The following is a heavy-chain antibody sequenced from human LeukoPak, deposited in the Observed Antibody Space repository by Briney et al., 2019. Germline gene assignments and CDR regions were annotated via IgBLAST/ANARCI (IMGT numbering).Heavy chain of an antibody. D-gene: IGHD3-22*01. V-gene: IGHV1-2*02. CDR3: ARDREVITMIVVVAAVLDY. Sequence: ASVKVSCKASGYTFTGYYIHWVRQAPGQGLEWMGWINPNSGGTNYAQTFQGRVTMTRDTSISTAYMELSRLRSDDTAVYYCARDREVITMIVVVAAVLDYWGQGTLVTVSS. CDR2: INPNSGGT. J-gene: IGHJ4*02. CDR1: GYTFTGYY.